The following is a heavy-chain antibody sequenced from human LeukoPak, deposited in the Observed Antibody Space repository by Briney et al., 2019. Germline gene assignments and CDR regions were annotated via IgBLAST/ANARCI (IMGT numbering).Heavy chain of an antibody. CDR2: ISGSGGST. V-gene: IGHV3-23*01. Sequence: GGSLRLSCAASGFTFSSYAMSWVRQAPGKGLEWVSAISGSGGSTYYADSVKGRFTISRDNSKNTLYLQMNSLRAEDTAVYYCAKDLCSSTSCYTGEYWGQGTLVTVSS. CDR1: GFTFSSYA. CDR3: AKDLCSSTSCYTGEY. D-gene: IGHD2-2*02. J-gene: IGHJ4*02.